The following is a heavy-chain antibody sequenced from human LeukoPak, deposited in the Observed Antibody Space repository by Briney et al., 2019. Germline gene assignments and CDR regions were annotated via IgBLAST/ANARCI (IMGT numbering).Heavy chain of an antibody. CDR1: GFSVRSNY. CDR3: TRAVAAADFSPGY. D-gene: IGHD3/OR15-3a*01. V-gene: IGHV3-66*01. CDR2: IETGGST. Sequence: GGSLRLSCAASGFSVRSNYMSWVRQAPGKGLEYVSSIETGGSTHYADSVKGRFTISRDNAKNSVYLQMNSLRAEDTAVYYCTRAVAAADFSPGYWGQGTLVTVSS. J-gene: IGHJ4*02.